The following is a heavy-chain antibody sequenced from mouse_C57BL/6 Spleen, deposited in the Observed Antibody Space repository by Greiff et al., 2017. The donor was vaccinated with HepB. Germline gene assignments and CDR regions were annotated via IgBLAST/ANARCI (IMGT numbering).Heavy chain of an antibody. Sequence: EVMLVESGGGLVQPGGSLSLSCAASGFTFTDYYMSWVRQPPGKALEWLGFIRNKANGYTTEYSASVKGRFTISRDNSQSILYLQMNARRAEDSATYYCARSYDGHWYFDVWGTGTTVTVSS. D-gene: IGHD2-3*01. J-gene: IGHJ1*03. CDR3: ARSYDGHWYFDV. CDR2: IRNKANGYTT. CDR1: GFTFTDYY. V-gene: IGHV7-3*01.